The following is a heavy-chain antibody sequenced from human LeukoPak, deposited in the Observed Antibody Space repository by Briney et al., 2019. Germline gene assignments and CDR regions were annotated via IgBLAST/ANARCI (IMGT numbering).Heavy chain of an antibody. Sequence: PGGSLRLSCAASGFTVSSNYMSWVRQAPGKGLEWVSVIYSGGSTYYADSVKGRFTISRDNSKNTLYLQMNSLRAEDTAVYYCATCPWYSSSSLIDYWGQGTLVTVSS. V-gene: IGHV3-53*01. CDR1: GFTVSSNY. CDR3: ATCPWYSSSSLIDY. D-gene: IGHD6-6*01. J-gene: IGHJ4*02. CDR2: IYSGGST.